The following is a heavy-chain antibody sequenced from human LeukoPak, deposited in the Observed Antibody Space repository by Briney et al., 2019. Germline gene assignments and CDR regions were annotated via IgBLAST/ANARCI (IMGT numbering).Heavy chain of an antibody. CDR2: IYTSGST. Sequence: PSETLSLTCTVSGGSISSYYWSWIRLPAGKGLEWIGRIYTSGSTNYNPSLKSRVTMSVDTSKNQFSLKLSSVTAADTAVYYCARDSTISGVVPYFDYWGQGTLVTVSS. CDR1: GGSISSYY. V-gene: IGHV4-4*07. J-gene: IGHJ4*02. D-gene: IGHD3-3*01. CDR3: ARDSTISGVVPYFDY.